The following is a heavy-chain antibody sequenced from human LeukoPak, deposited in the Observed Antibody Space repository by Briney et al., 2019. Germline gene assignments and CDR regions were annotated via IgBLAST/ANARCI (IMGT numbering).Heavy chain of an antibody. CDR2: INPNSGGT. Sequence: ASVKVSCKASGYTFTGYYMHWVRQAPGQGLEWMGWINPNSGGTNYAQKFQGWVTMTRDTSISTAYMELSGLRSDDTAVYYCARSYDSSGYYYFDAFDIWGQGTMVTVSS. D-gene: IGHD3-22*01. CDR1: GYTFTGYY. CDR3: ARSYDSSGYYYFDAFDI. V-gene: IGHV1-2*04. J-gene: IGHJ3*02.